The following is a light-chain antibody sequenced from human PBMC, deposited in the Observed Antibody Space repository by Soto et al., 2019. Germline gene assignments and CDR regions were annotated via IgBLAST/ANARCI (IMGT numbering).Light chain of an antibody. Sequence: EIVLTQSPGTLSLSPGERATLSCRASQSVSSSYLAWYQQKAGQAPRLIIYRASSRATGIPDRFSGSGSGTDFTLTISSLEPEDLAVYYCQQYDTSPRTFGQGTKVEIK. CDR3: QQYDTSPRT. V-gene: IGKV3-20*01. CDR2: RAS. CDR1: QSVSSSY. J-gene: IGKJ1*01.